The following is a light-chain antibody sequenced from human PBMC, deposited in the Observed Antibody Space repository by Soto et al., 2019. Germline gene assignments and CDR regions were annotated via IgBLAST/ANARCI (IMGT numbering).Light chain of an antibody. CDR2: GNS. J-gene: IGLJ2*01. Sequence: QSVLTQPPSVSGAPGQRGTIPCTGSSSNIGAGYDVHWYQQLPGTAPKLLIYGNSNRPSGVPDRFSGSKSGTSASLAITGLQAEDEADYYCQSYDSSLSGYVVFGGGTKLTVL. V-gene: IGLV1-40*01. CDR3: QSYDSSLSGYVV. CDR1: SSNIGAGYD.